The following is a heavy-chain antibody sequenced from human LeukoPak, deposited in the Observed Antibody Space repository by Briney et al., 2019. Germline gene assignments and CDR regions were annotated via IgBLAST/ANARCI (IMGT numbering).Heavy chain of an antibody. V-gene: IGHV3-66*01. J-gene: IGHJ4*02. Sequence: PGGSLRLSCAASGFTVSNNYMSWVRQGPGKGLEWVSLIDSGGGAHYADSVKGRFTISRDNSQNTLYLQVNSLRAEDTAVYYCARDQNYWGQGTLVTVSS. CDR3: ARDQNY. CDR1: GFTVSNNY. CDR2: IDSGGGA.